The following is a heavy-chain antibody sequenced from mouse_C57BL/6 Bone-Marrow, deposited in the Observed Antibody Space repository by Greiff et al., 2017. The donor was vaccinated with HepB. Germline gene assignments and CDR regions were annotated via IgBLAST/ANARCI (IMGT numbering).Heavy chain of an antibody. CDR1: GFNIKDDY. Sequence: QVQLQQSGAELVRPGASVKLSCTASGFNIKDDYMHWVKQTPVHGLEWIGAIDPETGGTAYNQKFKGKAILTADKSSSTAYMELRSLTSEDSAVYYCTRERITTVVRYYFDYWGQGTTLTVSS. V-gene: IGHV1-15*01. J-gene: IGHJ2*01. D-gene: IGHD1-1*01. CDR3: TRERITTVVRYYFDY. CDR2: IDPETGGT.